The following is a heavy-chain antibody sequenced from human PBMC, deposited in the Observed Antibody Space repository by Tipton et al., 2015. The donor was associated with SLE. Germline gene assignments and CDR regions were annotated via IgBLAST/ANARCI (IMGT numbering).Heavy chain of an antibody. CDR1: GYSFTSYG. CDR2: ISAYNGNT. D-gene: IGHD6-19*01. J-gene: IGHJ3*02. V-gene: IGHV1-18*04. Sequence: QLVQSGAEVKKPGESLRISCKGSGYSFTSYGISWVRQAPGQGLEWMGWISAYNGNTNYAQKLQGRVTMTTDTSTSTAYMELRSLRSDDTAVYYCASPAGYSSGWRYAFDIWGQGTMVTVSS. CDR3: ASPAGYSSGWRYAFDI.